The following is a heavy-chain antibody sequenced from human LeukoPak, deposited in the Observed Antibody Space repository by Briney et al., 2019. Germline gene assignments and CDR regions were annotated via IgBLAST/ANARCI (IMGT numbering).Heavy chain of an antibody. CDR1: EYTFTSHD. V-gene: IGHV1-8*01. CDR2: MNPNSGNT. Sequence: GASVKVSCKASEYTFTSHDINWVRQATGQGLEWMGWMNPNSGNTVYAQKFQGRVTMTRNTSISTAYMELSSLRSEDTAVYYCARNDYGDYVKWLYYYYGMDVWGQGTTVTVSS. J-gene: IGHJ6*02. CDR3: ARNDYGDYVKWLYYYYGMDV. D-gene: IGHD4-17*01.